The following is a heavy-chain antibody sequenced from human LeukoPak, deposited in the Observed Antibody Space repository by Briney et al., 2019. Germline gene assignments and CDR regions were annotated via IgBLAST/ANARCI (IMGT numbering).Heavy chain of an antibody. CDR2: IYSSGST. CDR1: GFNFSNNY. CDR3: ARGAYYYED. J-gene: IGHJ4*02. Sequence: GGSLRLSCAASGFNFSNNYMTWVRQAPGKGLEWVSLIYSSGSTYYADSVKGRFTISRDNAKNSLYLQMHSLRAEDTAVYYCARGAYYYEDWGQGTLVTVSS. D-gene: IGHD3-22*01. V-gene: IGHV3-53*01.